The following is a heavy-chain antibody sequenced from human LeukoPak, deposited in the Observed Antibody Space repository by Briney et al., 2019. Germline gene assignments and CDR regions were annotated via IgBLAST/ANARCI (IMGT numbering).Heavy chain of an antibody. J-gene: IGHJ5*02. V-gene: IGHV1-46*01. D-gene: IGHD1-26*01. CDR2: INPTGGST. CDR1: GYTFTSYY. CDR3: ARDNSVGDNAWWFDP. Sequence: ASVKVSCKASGYTFTSYYMHWVRQAPGQGLEWMGLINPTGGSTGYAQKFQGRVTMTRDMSTSTDYMELSSLRSEDTAIYYCARDNSVGDNAWWFDPWGQGTLVTASS.